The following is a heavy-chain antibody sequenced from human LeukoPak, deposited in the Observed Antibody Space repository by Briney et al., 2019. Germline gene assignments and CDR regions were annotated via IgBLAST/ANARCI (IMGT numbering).Heavy chain of an antibody. D-gene: IGHD2-2*01. CDR2: ISSSSSTI. CDR1: GFTFSSYS. Sequence: GSLRLSCAASGFTFSSYSMNWVRQAPGKGLEWVSYISSSSSTIYYADSVKGRFTISRDNAKNSLYLQMNSLRAEDTAVYYCARDQGGYCSSTSCHSGNAFDIWGQGTMVTVSS. V-gene: IGHV3-48*01. J-gene: IGHJ3*02. CDR3: ARDQGGYCSSTSCHSGNAFDI.